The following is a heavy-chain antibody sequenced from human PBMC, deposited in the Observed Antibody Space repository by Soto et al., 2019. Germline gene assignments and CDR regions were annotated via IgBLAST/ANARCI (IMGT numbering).Heavy chain of an antibody. V-gene: IGHV4-34*01. CDR3: ARGPRVWGSYRQHPNLYYFDY. CDR1: GGSFSGYY. CDR2: INHSGST. J-gene: IGHJ4*02. D-gene: IGHD3-16*02. Sequence: SETLSLTCAVYGGSFSGYYWSWIRQPPGKGLEWIGEINHSGSTNYNPSLKSRVTISVDTSMNQFSLKLSSVTAADTAVYYCARGPRVWGSYRQHPNLYYFDYWGQGTLVTVSS.